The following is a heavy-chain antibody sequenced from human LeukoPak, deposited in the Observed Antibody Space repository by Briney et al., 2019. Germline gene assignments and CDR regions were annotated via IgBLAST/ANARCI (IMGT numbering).Heavy chain of an antibody. J-gene: IGHJ3*02. CDR1: GYSFANYW. D-gene: IGHD1-1*01. CDR2: IYPGDSDT. CDR3: ASRTTGTTYHAFDI. Sequence: GESLKISCKGSGYSFANYWIAWVRQMPGKGLEWMGIIYPGDSDTRYSPSFQGQVTISADKSISTAYLQWSSLKASDTAMYYCASRTTGTTYHAFDIWGQGTMVTVSS. V-gene: IGHV5-51*01.